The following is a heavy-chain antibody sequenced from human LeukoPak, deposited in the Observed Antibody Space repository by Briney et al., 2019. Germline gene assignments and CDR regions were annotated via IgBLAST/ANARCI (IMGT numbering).Heavy chain of an antibody. D-gene: IGHD5-24*01. V-gene: IGHV1-69*05. Sequence: GASVKVSCKASGYTFTSYGISWVRQAPGQGLEWMGGIIPIFGTANYAQKFQGRVTITTDESTSTAYMELSSLRSEDTAVYYCARDGYNGFDYWGQGTLVTVSS. CDR1: GYTFTSYG. CDR2: IIPIFGTA. J-gene: IGHJ4*02. CDR3: ARDGYNGFDY.